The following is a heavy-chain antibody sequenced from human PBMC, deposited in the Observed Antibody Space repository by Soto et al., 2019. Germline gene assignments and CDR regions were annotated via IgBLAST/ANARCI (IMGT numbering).Heavy chain of an antibody. J-gene: IGHJ4*02. CDR1: GFTFSSFG. V-gene: IGHV3-48*04. D-gene: IGHD2-15*01. CDR3: ARARPAVAATALWY. Sequence: GGSLRLSCAASGFTFSSFGMNWARQAPGKGLEWVTHIDSTAATISYADSVRGRFTISRDNAKNTLYLQMNSLRAEDTAVYYCARARPAVAATALWYWGQGTLVTVSS. CDR2: IDSTAATI.